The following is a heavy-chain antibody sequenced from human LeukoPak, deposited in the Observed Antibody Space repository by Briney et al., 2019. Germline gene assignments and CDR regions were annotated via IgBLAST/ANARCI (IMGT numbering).Heavy chain of an antibody. D-gene: IGHD3-10*01. CDR3: VRDRELNY. V-gene: IGHV4-59*01. CDR2: TYNSGST. Sequence: ETLSLTCTVSGGSISIYYWSWIRQPPGKGLEWLGYTYNSGSTLYNPSLKSRVTISVDTSRNEFSLRLTSVTAADAAVYYCVRDRELNYWGQGTLVTVSS. CDR1: GGSISIYY. J-gene: IGHJ4*02.